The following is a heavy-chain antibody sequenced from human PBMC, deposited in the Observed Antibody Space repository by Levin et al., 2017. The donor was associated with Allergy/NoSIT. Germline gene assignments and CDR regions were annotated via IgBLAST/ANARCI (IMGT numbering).Heavy chain of an antibody. Sequence: SETLSLTCTVSGGSISSYYWSWIRQPPGKGLEWIGYIYYSGSTNYNPSLKSRVTISVDTSKNQFSLKLSSVTAADTAVYYCARQGSSGWGGQMDVWGKGTTVTVSS. D-gene: IGHD6-19*01. V-gene: IGHV4-59*08. J-gene: IGHJ6*04. CDR1: GGSISSYY. CDR3: ARQGSSGWGGQMDV. CDR2: IYYSGST.